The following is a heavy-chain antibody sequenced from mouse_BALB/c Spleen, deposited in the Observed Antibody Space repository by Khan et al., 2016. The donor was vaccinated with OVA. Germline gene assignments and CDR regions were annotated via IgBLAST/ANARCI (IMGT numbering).Heavy chain of an antibody. Sequence: EVQLQESGPDLVRPGASVKISCKASGYSFTAYYIHWVKESHGKSLECIGRVNPSNGGTSYNQKFKGKAILTVDKSSSTAYMELRSLTSEDSAAYCCARGYDFFAYWGQGTLVTFSA. V-gene: IGHV1-26*01. CDR3: ARGYDFFAY. J-gene: IGHJ3*01. CDR2: VNPSNGGT. D-gene: IGHD2-14*01. CDR1: GYSFTAYY.